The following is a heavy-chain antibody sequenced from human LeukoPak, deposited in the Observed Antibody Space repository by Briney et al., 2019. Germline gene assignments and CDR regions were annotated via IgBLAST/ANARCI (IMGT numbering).Heavy chain of an antibody. CDR2: INPNLGDT. CDR3: AKLASGGDY. D-gene: IGHD3-10*01. J-gene: IGHJ4*02. CDR1: GYTFTVYY. V-gene: IGHV1-2*02. Sequence: ASVKVSCKASGYTFTVYYMHWVRQAPGQRLEWMGWINPNLGDTNYAQKFQGRVTMTRDTSISTAYMELTRLRSDDTAVYYCAKLASGGDYWGQGTLVTVSS.